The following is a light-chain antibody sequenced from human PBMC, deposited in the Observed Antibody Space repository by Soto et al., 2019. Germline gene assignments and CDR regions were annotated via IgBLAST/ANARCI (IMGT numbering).Light chain of an antibody. Sequence: EIVLTQSPATLSLSPGERATLSCRASQSISSSYLAWYQQRPGQAPRLLIYGASNRATGIPDRFSGSGSGTDFTLTISRLEPEDFAVYYCQQYGSSGTCGQGTKVDIK. CDR3: QQYGSSGT. J-gene: IGKJ1*01. CDR2: GAS. V-gene: IGKV3-20*01. CDR1: QSISSSY.